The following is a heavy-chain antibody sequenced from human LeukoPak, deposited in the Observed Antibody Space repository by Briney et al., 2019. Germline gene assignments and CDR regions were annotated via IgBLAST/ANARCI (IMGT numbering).Heavy chain of an antibody. CDR2: INHSGST. D-gene: IGHD2-2*01. CDR1: GGSFIGYY. Sequence: SETLSLTCAVYGGSFIGYYWSWIRQPPGKGLEWIGEINHSGSTNYNPSLKSRVTISVDTSKNQFSLKLSSVTAADTAVYYCATGLTIVVVPAAIPHFDYWGQGTLVTVSS. V-gene: IGHV4-34*01. J-gene: IGHJ4*02. CDR3: ATGLTIVVVPAAIPHFDY.